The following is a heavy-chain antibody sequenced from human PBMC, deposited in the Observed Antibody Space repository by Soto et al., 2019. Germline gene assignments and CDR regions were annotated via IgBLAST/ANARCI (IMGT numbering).Heavy chain of an antibody. J-gene: IGHJ4*02. CDR2: INPYSGNT. D-gene: IGHD5-12*01. CDR1: GYTFTSYG. CDR3: ARENSGYAYDY. Sequence: ASVKVSCKASGYTFTSYGISWVRQAPGQGLEWMGWINPYSGNTNYAQKFQGRVTMTTDTSTSTAYMELSRLRSDDTAVYYCARENSGYAYDYWGQGTLVTVSS. V-gene: IGHV1-18*01.